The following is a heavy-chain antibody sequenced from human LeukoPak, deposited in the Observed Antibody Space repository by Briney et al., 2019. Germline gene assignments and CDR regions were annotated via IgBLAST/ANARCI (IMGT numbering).Heavy chain of an antibody. CDR3: ARQTYYYDSSGHPYWYFDI. CDR2: IHTSWTT. J-gene: IGHJ2*01. Sequence: SETLSLPCTVSGDSISSYYWNFIRQPAGKGLEWIGRIHTSWTTYYNPSLKSRLTMSVDTSKNQFSLKLSSVTVADTAIYYCARQTYYYDSSGHPYWYFDIRGGGTLVTVSS. CDR1: GDSISSYY. V-gene: IGHV4-4*07. D-gene: IGHD3-22*01.